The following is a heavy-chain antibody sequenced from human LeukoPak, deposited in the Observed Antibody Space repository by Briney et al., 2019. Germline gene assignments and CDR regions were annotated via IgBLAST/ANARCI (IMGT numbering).Heavy chain of an antibody. CDR3: ARGRVSSSTWYSTYYYYFYMDV. CDR2: VDHTGST. J-gene: IGHJ6*03. V-gene: IGHV4-59*01. CDR1: DDSITMYY. Sequence: SETLSLTCSVSDDSITMYYWTWIRQPPGKGLEWIGYVDHTGSTNFNPYLNGRVSISRDTTKNLFSLRLRSVTAADTAVYFCARGRVSSSTWYSTYYYYFYMDVWGKGTTVTVSS. D-gene: IGHD1-1*01.